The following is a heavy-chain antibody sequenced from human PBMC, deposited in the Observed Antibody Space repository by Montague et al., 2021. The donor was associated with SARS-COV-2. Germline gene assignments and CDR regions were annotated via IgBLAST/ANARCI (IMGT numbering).Heavy chain of an antibody. CDR2: IWYDGSNQ. J-gene: IGHJ6*02. CDR3: ARDYSAPRWFGEYNRYGMDV. CDR1: GFTFSSYD. Sequence: SLRLSCAASGFTFSSYDMHWVRQAPGKGLEWVAVIWYDGSNQYYXXSLKGRFTISRDNSKNTLYLQMNSLRAEDTAVYYCARDYSAPRWFGEYNRYGMDVWGQGTTVTVSS. D-gene: IGHD3-10*01. V-gene: IGHV3-33*08.